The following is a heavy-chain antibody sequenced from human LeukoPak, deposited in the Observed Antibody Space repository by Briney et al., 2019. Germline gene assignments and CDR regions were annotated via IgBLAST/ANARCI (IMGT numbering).Heavy chain of an antibody. CDR3: ALGEWELLRVDY. CDR1: GGSISSSSYY. V-gene: IGHV4-39*01. J-gene: IGHJ4*02. D-gene: IGHD1-26*01. Sequence: SETLSLTCTVSGGSISSSSYYWGWIRQPPGKGLEWIGSIYYSGSTYYNPSLKSRVTISVDTSKNQFSLKLSSVTAADTAVYYCALGEWELLRVDYWGQGTLVTVSS. CDR2: IYYSGST.